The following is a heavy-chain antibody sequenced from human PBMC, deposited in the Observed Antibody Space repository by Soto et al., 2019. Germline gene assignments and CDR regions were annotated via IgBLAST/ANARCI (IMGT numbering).Heavy chain of an antibody. V-gene: IGHV2-5*02. CDR1: GFSLTTTGVG. J-gene: IGHJ5*02. CDR2: IYWDDDK. D-gene: IGHD3-22*01. Sequence: QITLKESGPTVVKPTQTLTLTCTFSGFSLTTTGVGVGWIRQPPGNALEWLALIYWDDDKRYSPSLKSRLTITKDTSKNQVVLTMTNMAPVDTGTYYCAYRLGDRSVIGRPPPVDPWGQGTLVTVSS. CDR3: AYRLGDRSVIGRPPPVDP.